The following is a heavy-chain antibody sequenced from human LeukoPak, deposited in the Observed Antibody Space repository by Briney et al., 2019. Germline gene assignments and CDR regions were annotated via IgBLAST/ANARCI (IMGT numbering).Heavy chain of an antibody. D-gene: IGHD6-13*01. CDR2: INPSGGST. Sequence: ASVKVSCKASGYTFTSYYMHWVRQAPGQGLEWMGIINPSGGSTSYAQKFQGRVTMTRDTSTSTVYMELSSLRSEDTAVYYCARRSSSWYYYYYGMDVWGQGTTVTVSS. J-gene: IGHJ6*02. CDR1: GYTFTSYY. CDR3: ARRSSSWYYYYYGMDV. V-gene: IGHV1-46*01.